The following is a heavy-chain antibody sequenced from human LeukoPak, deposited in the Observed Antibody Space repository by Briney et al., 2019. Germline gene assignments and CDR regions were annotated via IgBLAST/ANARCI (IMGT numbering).Heavy chain of an antibody. CDR2: IKQDGSEK. CDR1: GFTFSSYA. CDR3: ARVLSSGTYYYGSGSLPVFDY. J-gene: IGHJ4*02. V-gene: IGHV3-7*01. D-gene: IGHD3-10*01. Sequence: GGSLGLSCAASGFTFSSYAMSWVRQAPGKGLEWVANIKQDGSEKYYVDSVKGRFTISRDNAKNSLYLQMNSLRAEDTAVYYCARVLSSGTYYYGSGSLPVFDYWGQGTLVTVSS.